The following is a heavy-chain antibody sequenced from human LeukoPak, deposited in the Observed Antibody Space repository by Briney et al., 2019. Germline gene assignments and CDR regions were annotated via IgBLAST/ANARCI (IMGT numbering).Heavy chain of an antibody. J-gene: IGHJ4*01. CDR3: ARDGTAAGLYFDL. V-gene: IGHV3-7*01. CDR1: GFTFSSYW. Sequence: GGSLRLSCAVSGFTFSSYWMNWVRQAPGKGLEWVASIRQDGGEKSYADSVKGRFTNSRDNTKNSLYLQMSSLRAEDTAVYYCARDGTAAGLYFDLWGQGTLVTVSS. D-gene: IGHD6-13*01. CDR2: IRQDGGEK.